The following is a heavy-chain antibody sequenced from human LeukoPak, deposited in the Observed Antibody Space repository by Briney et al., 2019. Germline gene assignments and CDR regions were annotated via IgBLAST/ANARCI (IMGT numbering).Heavy chain of an antibody. D-gene: IGHD2-8*02. Sequence: GGALRLSCPASGFSFSTHGIHWVRQAPGRGLEYVSAISSNGATKYYADSVKGRFTISRDNYKNTVYLQMDSLRAEDMAVYYCARSYCTVNSCYQSFGYWGPGTLVSVSS. V-gene: IGHV3-64*02. CDR3: ARSYCTVNSCYQSFGY. J-gene: IGHJ4*02. CDR2: ISSNGATK. CDR1: GFSFSTHG.